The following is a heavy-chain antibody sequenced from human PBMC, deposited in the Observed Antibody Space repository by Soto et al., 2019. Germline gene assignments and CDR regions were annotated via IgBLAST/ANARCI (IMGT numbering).Heavy chain of an antibody. CDR1: GFTFSSYS. CDR3: ARLAAAGMDY. D-gene: IGHD6-13*01. Sequence: LRLSCAASGFTFSSYSMNWVRQAPGKGLEWVSYISSSSSTIYYADSVKGRFTISRDNAKNSLYLQMNSLRAEDTAVYYCARLAAAGMDYWGQGTLVTV. V-gene: IGHV3-48*01. CDR2: ISSSSSTI. J-gene: IGHJ4*02.